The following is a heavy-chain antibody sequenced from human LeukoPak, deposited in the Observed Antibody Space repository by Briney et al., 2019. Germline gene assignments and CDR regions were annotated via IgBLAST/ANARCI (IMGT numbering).Heavy chain of an antibody. CDR1: GFTFAIHA. D-gene: IGHD3-10*01. CDR2: ISGSDAST. V-gene: IGHV3-23*01. Sequence: GGSLRLSCAASGFTFAIHAMTWVRQAPGKGLEWVSAISGSDASTHYADSVKGQFTISRDNSKNTLFLQMNSLRAEDTAIYYCAKDSYASGRPLHTFDVWGQGTMVTVSS. J-gene: IGHJ3*01. CDR3: AKDSYASGRPLHTFDV.